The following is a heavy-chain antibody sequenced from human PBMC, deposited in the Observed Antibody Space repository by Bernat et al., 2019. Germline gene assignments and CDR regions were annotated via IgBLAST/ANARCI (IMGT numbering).Heavy chain of an antibody. CDR2: VRTKANGFAT. V-gene: IGHV3-73*01. J-gene: IGHJ4*02. CDR3: TRSGALAEQTFDY. CDR1: GPTFSDST. D-gene: IGHD3-10*01. Sequence: EVQLAESGGGLVQPGGSLKLSCAASGPTFSDSTMQWVRQASGKGLEWVGRVRTKANGFATAYAASVKGRFTISRDDSKNTAYLQMNSLKIEETAVYYCTRSGALAEQTFDYWGQGTLVTVSS.